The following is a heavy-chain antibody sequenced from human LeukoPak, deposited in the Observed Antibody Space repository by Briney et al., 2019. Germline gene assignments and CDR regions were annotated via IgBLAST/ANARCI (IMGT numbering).Heavy chain of an antibody. V-gene: IGHV1-69*04. D-gene: IGHD3-10*01. Sequence: EASVKVSCKASGGTFSSYAISWVRQAPGQGLEWMGRIIPILGIANYAQKFQGRVTITADKSTSTAYMELSSLRSEDTAVYYCATLSLPSMVRGVTPYFDYWGQGTLVTVSS. CDR2: IIPILGIA. CDR3: ATLSLPSMVRGVTPYFDY. J-gene: IGHJ4*02. CDR1: GGTFSSYA.